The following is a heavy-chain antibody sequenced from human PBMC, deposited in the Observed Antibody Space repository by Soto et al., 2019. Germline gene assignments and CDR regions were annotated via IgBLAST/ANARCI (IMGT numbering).Heavy chain of an antibody. J-gene: IGHJ4*02. CDR1: GYTFTSYG. D-gene: IGHD6-13*01. Sequence: ASVKVSCKASGYTFTSYGISWVRQAPGQGLEWMGWISAYNGNTNYAQKLQGRVTMTTVTSTSTAYMELRSLRSDDTAVYYCASTIAAAGPFDFWGQGSLVTVSS. V-gene: IGHV1-18*01. CDR3: ASTIAAAGPFDF. CDR2: ISAYNGNT.